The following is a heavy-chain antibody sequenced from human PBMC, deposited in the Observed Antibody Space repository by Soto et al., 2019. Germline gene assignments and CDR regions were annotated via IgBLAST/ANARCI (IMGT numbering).Heavy chain of an antibody. CDR2: IYYIGST. V-gene: IGHV4-61*01. CDR1: GGSVSSGSYY. J-gene: IGHJ5*02. D-gene: IGHD5-18*01. CDR3: ARETVSDGHSYGWYWFDP. Sequence: PSETLSLTCTVSGGSVSSGSYYWSWIRQPPGKGLEWIVYIYYIGSTNYNPSLKTRVTISVDTSKNQFSLKLSSVTPAATAVYFCARETVSDGHSYGWYWFDPWGQGTLVTVSS.